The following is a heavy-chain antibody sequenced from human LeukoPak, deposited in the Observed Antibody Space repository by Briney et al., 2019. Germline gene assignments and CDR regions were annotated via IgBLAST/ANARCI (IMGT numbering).Heavy chain of an antibody. CDR3: ARRSAAKDAFDI. CDR1: GFTFSNYA. J-gene: IGHJ3*02. Sequence: GGSLRLSCAASGFTFSNYAMHWVRQAPGEGLEWVAVISYHGIDKYYADSVKGRFTISRDNAKNTLYLQMNSLRAEDTAVYYCARRSAAKDAFDIWGQGTMVTVSS. D-gene: IGHD6-25*01. V-gene: IGHV3-30*04. CDR2: ISYHGIDK.